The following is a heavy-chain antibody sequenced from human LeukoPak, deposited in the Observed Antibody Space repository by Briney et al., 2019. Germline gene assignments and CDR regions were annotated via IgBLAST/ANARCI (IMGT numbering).Heavy chain of an antibody. D-gene: IGHD3-22*01. CDR3: ASLYYYDSSGYYYHHSDMDV. J-gene: IGHJ6*03. CDR2: IYTSGST. Sequence: PSETLSLTCTVSGGSISSGSYYWSWIRQPAGKGLEWIGRIYTSGSTNYNPSLKSRVTISVDTSKNQFSLKLSSVTAADTAVYYCASLYYYDSSGYYYHHSDMDVWGKGTTVTVSS. CDR1: GGSISSGSYY. V-gene: IGHV4-61*02.